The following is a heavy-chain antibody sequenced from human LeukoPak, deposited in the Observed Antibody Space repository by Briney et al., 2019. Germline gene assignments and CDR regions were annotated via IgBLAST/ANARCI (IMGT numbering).Heavy chain of an antibody. D-gene: IGHD2-2*01. J-gene: IGHJ6*02. Sequence: GGSLRLSCAASGFTFSSHSMNWVRQAPGKGLEWVSSISSSSSYIYYADSVKGRFTNSRDNAKNSLYLQMNSLRAEDTGVYYCASSDSTSPQSYGMDVWGQGTTLTVSS. CDR2: ISSSSSYI. V-gene: IGHV3-21*01. CDR3: ASSDSTSPQSYGMDV. CDR1: GFTFSSHS.